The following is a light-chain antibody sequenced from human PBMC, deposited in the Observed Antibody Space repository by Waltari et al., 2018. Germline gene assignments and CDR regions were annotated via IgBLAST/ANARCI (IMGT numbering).Light chain of an antibody. CDR3: QQADSFPPLT. CDR1: QDINTW. V-gene: IGKV1-12*01. Sequence: DIQMNQSPSSVSAALGDRVTIVCRASQDINTWLACYQHKQGKAPNLLVSAASTLQSGVPSRFSGSGSGTDFTLTISSLQPEDDATYYCQQADSFPPLTFGGGTKVEIK. J-gene: IGKJ4*01. CDR2: AAS.